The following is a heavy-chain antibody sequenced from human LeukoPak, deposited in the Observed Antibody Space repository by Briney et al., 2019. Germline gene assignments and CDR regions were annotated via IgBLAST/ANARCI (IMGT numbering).Heavy chain of an antibody. CDR3: AREGYYGSGSYSDL. J-gene: IGHJ5*02. CDR1: GFTVSSNY. V-gene: IGHV3-53*01. CDR2: IYSGGST. Sequence: GGSLRLSCAAFGFTVSSNYMNWVRQAPGKGLEWISVIYSGGSTYYADSVKGRFTISRDNAKNSLYLQMNSLRAEDTAVYYCAREGYYGSGSYSDLWGQGTLVTVSS. D-gene: IGHD3-10*01.